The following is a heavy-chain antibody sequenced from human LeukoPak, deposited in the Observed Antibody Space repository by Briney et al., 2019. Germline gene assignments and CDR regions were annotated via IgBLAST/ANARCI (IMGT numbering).Heavy chain of an antibody. CDR1: GGSISSYY. V-gene: IGHV4-4*07. D-gene: IGHD3-22*01. J-gene: IGHJ4*02. CDR2: IYASGST. CDR3: TRAPGLEGYYDSSGYYYSGDFDY. Sequence: PSETLSLTCAVSGGSISSYYWSWIRQPAGKGLEWIGRIYASGSTNYNPSLKSRVTMSVDTSKNQFSLKLSSVTAADTAVYYCTRAPGLEGYYDSSGYYYSGDFDYWGQGTLVTVSS.